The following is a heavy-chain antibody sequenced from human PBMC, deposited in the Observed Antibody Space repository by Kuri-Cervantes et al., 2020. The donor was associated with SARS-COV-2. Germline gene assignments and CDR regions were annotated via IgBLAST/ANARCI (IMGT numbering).Heavy chain of an antibody. J-gene: IGHJ5*01. V-gene: IGHV3-30*14. D-gene: IGHD2-2*01. Sequence: GESLKISCAASGFTFSSYAMHWVRQAPGKGLEWVAVISYDGSNKYYADSVKGRFTISRDNSKNTLYLQMNSLRAEDTAVYYCARDLHCSSTSCYSPWFDSWGQGTLVTVSS. CDR2: ISYDGSNK. CDR3: ARDLHCSSTSCYSPWFDS. CDR1: GFTFSSYA.